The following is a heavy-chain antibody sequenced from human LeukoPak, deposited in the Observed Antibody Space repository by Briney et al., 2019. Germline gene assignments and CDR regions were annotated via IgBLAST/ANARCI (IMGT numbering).Heavy chain of an antibody. CDR2: IIPIFGTA. Sequence: SVKVSCKASGGTFSSYAISWVRQAPGQGLEWMGGIIPIFGTANYAQKFQGRVTITADESTSTTYMELSSLRSEDTAVYYCARAEDYDFWSGYPNNWFDPWGQGTLVTVSS. D-gene: IGHD3-3*01. CDR1: GGTFSSYA. CDR3: ARAEDYDFWSGYPNNWFDP. V-gene: IGHV1-69*13. J-gene: IGHJ5*02.